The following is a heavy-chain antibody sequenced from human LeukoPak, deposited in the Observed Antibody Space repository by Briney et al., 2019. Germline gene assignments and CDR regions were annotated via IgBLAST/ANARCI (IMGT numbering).Heavy chain of an antibody. D-gene: IGHD6-19*01. V-gene: IGHV4-59*08. Sequence: PSETLSLTCTVSGGSISSYYWSWIRQPPGKGLEWIGYIYYSGSTNYNPSLKSRVTISVDTSKNQFSLKLSSVTAADTAVYYCARQQSSGWYQSYYYYGMDVWGQGTTVTVSS. CDR1: GGSISSYY. CDR3: ARQQSSGWYQSYYYYGMDV. CDR2: IYYSGST. J-gene: IGHJ6*02.